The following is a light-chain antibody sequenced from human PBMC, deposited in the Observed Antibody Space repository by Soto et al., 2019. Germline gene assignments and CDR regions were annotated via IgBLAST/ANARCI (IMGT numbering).Light chain of an antibody. CDR2: NAS. CDR1: QSVGRN. CDR3: QQYNKWPNT. V-gene: IGKV3-15*01. J-gene: IGKJ2*01. Sequence: EIVLTQSPATLSVSPGERATLSCRASQSVGRNLAWYQQKPGQAPRVLIYNASTRATGLPARFSGSGSGTEFTLTISSLQSEDLGVYYCQQYNKWPNTFGQGTRLEMK.